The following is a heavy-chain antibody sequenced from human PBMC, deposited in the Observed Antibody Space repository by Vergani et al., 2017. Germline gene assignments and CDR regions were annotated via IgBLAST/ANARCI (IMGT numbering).Heavy chain of an antibody. CDR3: ARSGYCAHGVCYMTYYYYMDV. Sequence: EVQLLESGGGSAQPGESLRLSCVASGFTFTAHGLNWVRQARGKGLEWVSGISGQNFRTHYADSVKGLFTISRDDSKNTVYLQINNLRAADTAVYYCARSGYCAHGVCYMTYYYYMDVWVKGTAVTVSS. CDR2: ISGQNFRT. V-gene: IGHV3-23*01. CDR1: GFTFTAHG. J-gene: IGHJ6*03. D-gene: IGHD2-8*01.